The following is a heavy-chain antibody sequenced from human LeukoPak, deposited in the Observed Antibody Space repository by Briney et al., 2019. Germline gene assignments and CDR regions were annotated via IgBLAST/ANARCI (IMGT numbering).Heavy chain of an antibody. CDR1: GFTFSSYS. Sequence: GGSLRLSCAASGFTFSSYSMNWVRQAPGKGLEWVSSISSSSYIYYADSVKGRFTISRDNAKNSLYLQMNSLRAEDTAVYYCARGPYSYDSSGAFDIWGQGTMVTVSS. CDR2: ISSSSYI. D-gene: IGHD3-22*01. J-gene: IGHJ3*02. V-gene: IGHV3-21*01. CDR3: ARGPYSYDSSGAFDI.